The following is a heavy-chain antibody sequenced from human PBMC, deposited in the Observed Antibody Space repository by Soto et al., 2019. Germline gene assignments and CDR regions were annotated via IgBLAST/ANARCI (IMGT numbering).Heavy chain of an antibody. V-gene: IGHV4-39*01. J-gene: IGHJ5*02. CDR2: IYYTGST. D-gene: IGHD6-19*01. CDR1: GGSISSSGYY. CDR3: AKHAEQWLVQYWFDP. Sequence: SETLSLTCTVSGGSISSSGYYWGWIRQPPGKGLEWIGSIYYTGSTYYNPSLKSRVTISVDTSKNQFSLKLSSVTAADTAVYYCAKHAEQWLVQYWFDPWGQGTLVTVSS.